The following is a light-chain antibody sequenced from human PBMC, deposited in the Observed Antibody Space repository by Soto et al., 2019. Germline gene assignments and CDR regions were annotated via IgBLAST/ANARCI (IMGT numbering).Light chain of an antibody. CDR3: QQRSNWLT. J-gene: IGKJ4*01. CDR1: QSVGSY. Sequence: EIVLTQSPATLSLSPGEGATLSCRASQSVGSYLAWYQQKPGQAPRLLIYHASNRATGIPARFSGSGSGTDFTLTISSLEPEDFAVYYCQQRSNWLTFGGGTKVEIK. V-gene: IGKV3-11*01. CDR2: HAS.